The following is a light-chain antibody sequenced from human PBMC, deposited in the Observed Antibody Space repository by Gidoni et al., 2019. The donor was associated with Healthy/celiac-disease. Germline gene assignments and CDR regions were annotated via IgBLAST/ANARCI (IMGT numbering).Light chain of an antibody. Sequence: EIVMTQSPATLSVSPGERATISCRASQRVSSNLAWYQQKPGQAPRLLIYGASTRATGIPARFSGSGSGTEFTLTISSLQPEDFAFYYCQQYNTWWTFGQGTKVEIK. CDR1: QRVSSN. J-gene: IGKJ1*01. V-gene: IGKV3-15*01. CDR3: QQYNTWWT. CDR2: GAS.